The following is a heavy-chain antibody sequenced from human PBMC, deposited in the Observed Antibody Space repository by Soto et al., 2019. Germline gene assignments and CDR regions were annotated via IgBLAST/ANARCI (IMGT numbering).Heavy chain of an antibody. V-gene: IGHV4-59*08. CDR3: SRGGGWLTDY. J-gene: IGHJ4*02. Sequence: QVQLHEPGPGLVKPSETLSLTCGVSDVSTSNFFWKWFRQPPGKGLEWIGIIHSSGTTNYNPSLASRVTISADTSKSQCSLKMTSVTAADTAVYYCSRGGGWLTDYWVQGTQVTVAT. CDR1: DVSTSNFF. D-gene: IGHD6-19*01. CDR2: IHSSGTT.